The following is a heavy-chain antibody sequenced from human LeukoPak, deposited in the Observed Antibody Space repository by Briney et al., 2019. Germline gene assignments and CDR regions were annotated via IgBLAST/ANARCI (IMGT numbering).Heavy chain of an antibody. CDR2: IYSGGST. J-gene: IGHJ4*02. CDR3: ARDRIHYFDY. Sequence: GGSLRLSCAASGFTVSSNYMSWVRQAPGKRLEWVSVIYSGGSTYYADSVKGRFTISRDNSKNTLYLQMNSLRAEDTAVYYCARDRIHYFDYWGQGTLVTVSS. D-gene: IGHD5-18*01. V-gene: IGHV3-53*01. CDR1: GFTVSSNY.